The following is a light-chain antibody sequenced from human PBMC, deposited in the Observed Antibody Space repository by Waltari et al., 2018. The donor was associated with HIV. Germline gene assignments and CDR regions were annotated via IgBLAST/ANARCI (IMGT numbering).Light chain of an antibody. J-gene: IGKJ1*01. Sequence: DIQMTQSASSLSASVGDRVTIPCRAGQTIRNYLNWYQQKPGKAPKLLIYAASNLQSGVPSRFSGSGSGTVFTLTISSLQPEDFATYFCQQSYSFPWTFGQGTKVDFK. CDR3: QQSYSFPWT. CDR2: AAS. CDR1: QTIRNY. V-gene: IGKV1-39*01.